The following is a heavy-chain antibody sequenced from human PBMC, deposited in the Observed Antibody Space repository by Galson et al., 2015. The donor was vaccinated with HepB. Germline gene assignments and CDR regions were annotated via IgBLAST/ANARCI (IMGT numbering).Heavy chain of an antibody. CDR1: GGTFSHYA. CDR2: IIPMFATA. D-gene: IGHD5-12*01. Sequence: SVKVSCKASGGTFSHYAISWVRQAPGQGLEWMGGIIPMFATAKNAQKFQGRVTITADESTSTAYMELSSLRSDDTAVYYCARESPHGYDDYWGQGTLVIVAS. J-gene: IGHJ4*02. CDR3: ARESPHGYDDY. V-gene: IGHV1-69*13.